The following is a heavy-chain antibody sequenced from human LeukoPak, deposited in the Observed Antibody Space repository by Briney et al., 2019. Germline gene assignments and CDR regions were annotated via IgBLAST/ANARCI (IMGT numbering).Heavy chain of an antibody. J-gene: IGHJ4*02. V-gene: IGHV3-23*01. D-gene: IGHD3-22*01. CDR2: ISGSGGST. CDR1: GFTFSSYA. Sequence: GGSLRLSCAASGFTFSSYAMSWVRQAPGKGLEWVSAISGSGGSTYYADSVKGRFTISRDNSKNTLYLQMNSLRAEDTVVYYCAKGGHPYYYDSSGTFDYWGQGTLVTVS. CDR3: AKGGHPYYYDSSGTFDY.